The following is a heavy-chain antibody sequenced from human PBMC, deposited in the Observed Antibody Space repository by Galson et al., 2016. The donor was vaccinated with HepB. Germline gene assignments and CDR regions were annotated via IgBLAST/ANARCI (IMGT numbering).Heavy chain of an antibody. V-gene: IGHV3-15*01. CDR2: IKSKGGGGTM. CDR3: AKVYLPPPNDAYDV. J-gene: IGHJ3*01. D-gene: IGHD2-8*01. Sequence: SLRLSCAVSGFPFIHAWMSWVRQAPGKGLEWVGRIKSKGGGGTMDYAAPVKGRFTISRDDSKNMLYLQMNSLRSEDTAVYYCAKVYLPPPNDAYDVWGQGTLVTVSS. CDR1: GFPFIHAW.